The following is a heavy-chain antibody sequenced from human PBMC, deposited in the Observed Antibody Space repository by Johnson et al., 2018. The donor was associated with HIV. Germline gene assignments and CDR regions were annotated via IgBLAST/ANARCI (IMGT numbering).Heavy chain of an antibody. Sequence: VQLVESGGGLVQPGGSLRLSCAASGFTFSSYDMHWVRQATGKGLEWVSAIGTAGDTYYPGSVKGRFTISRDNSKNTLYLQMNSLRAGDTAVYYCARAIAAADAFDIWGQGTMVTVSS. D-gene: IGHD6-13*01. CDR1: GFTFSSYD. V-gene: IGHV3-13*01. CDR2: IGTAGDT. J-gene: IGHJ3*02. CDR3: ARAIAAADAFDI.